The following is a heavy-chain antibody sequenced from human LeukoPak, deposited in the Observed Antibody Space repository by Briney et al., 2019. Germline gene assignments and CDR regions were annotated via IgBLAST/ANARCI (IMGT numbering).Heavy chain of an antibody. CDR1: GGSPSSGGYY. J-gene: IGHJ4*02. V-gene: IGHV4-31*03. CDR2: VYYSGST. CDR3: ASTAPLYGDYAPYYFDY. D-gene: IGHD4-17*01. Sequence: SETLSLTCTVSGGSPSSGGYYLSWIRQHPGKGLEWIGYVYYSGSTYYNPSLRSRVTISVDTSKNQFSLKLSSVTAADTAVYYCASTAPLYGDYAPYYFDYWGQGTLVTVSS.